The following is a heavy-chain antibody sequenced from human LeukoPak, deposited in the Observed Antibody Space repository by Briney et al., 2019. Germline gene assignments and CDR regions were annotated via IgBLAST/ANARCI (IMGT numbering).Heavy chain of an antibody. CDR3: ARDCYDFWSGYYTGYVGY. Sequence: SETLSLTCTVSGGSISSGSYYWSWIRQPAGTGLEWIGRIYYSGSTYYNPSLKSRVTISVDTSKNQFSLKLSSVTAADTAVYYCARDCYDFWSGYYTGYVGYWGQGTLVTVSS. CDR1: GGSISSGSYY. CDR2: IYYSGST. J-gene: IGHJ4*02. D-gene: IGHD3-3*01. V-gene: IGHV4-39*07.